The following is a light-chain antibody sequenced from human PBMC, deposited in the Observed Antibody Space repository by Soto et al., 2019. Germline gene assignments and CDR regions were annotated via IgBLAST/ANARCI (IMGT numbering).Light chain of an antibody. J-gene: IGKJ4*01. CDR1: QSVTKNY. V-gene: IGKV3-20*01. CDR3: QQCSHSPLT. Sequence: EIVLTQSPGTLSLSPGERATLSCRASQSVTKNYLAWYQQKPGQAPRLLIHDASIRATGIPDRFSGSGSGTDFTLTISRLEPEDFAVYYCQQCSHSPLTFGGGTK. CDR2: DAS.